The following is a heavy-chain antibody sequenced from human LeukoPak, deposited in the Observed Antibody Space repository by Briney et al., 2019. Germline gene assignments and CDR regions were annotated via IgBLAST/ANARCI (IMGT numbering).Heavy chain of an antibody. Sequence: PGGSLRLSCAASGVSLSSSYMSWVRQAPGKGLEGVSVIYSDGRTFYSGSVKGRFTISRDSSKNTVYLQMNSLRVEDTAVYYCARGNYGDDSYYFDYWGRGALVTVSS. CDR1: GVSLSSSY. V-gene: IGHV3-53*01. CDR2: IYSDGRT. J-gene: IGHJ4*02. CDR3: ARGNYGDDSYYFDY. D-gene: IGHD4-17*01.